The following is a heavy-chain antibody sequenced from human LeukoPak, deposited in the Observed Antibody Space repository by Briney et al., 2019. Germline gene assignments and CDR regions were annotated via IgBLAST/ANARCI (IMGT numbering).Heavy chain of an antibody. V-gene: IGHV3-15*01. CDR2: IKSKTDGGTT. J-gene: IGHJ4*02. D-gene: IGHD3-10*01. CDR3: TTDASLSLLWFGGGFDH. Sequence: GGSLRLSCAASGFTFSNVWMTWVRQTPGKGLEWVGRIKSKTDGGTTDYAAPVKGRFTISRDDSKNTLYLQMNSLKTEDTAVYYCTTDASLSLLWFGGGFDHWGQGTLVTVSS. CDR1: GFTFSNVW.